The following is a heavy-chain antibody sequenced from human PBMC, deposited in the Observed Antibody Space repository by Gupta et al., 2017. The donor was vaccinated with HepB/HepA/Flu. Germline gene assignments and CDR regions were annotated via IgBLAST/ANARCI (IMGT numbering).Heavy chain of an antibody. V-gene: IGHV3-30-3*01. CDR3: AREPVVGACYFDY. J-gene: IGHJ4*02. Sequence: QGQLVESGGGVVQPGRSLRISCPASGFTFLDRYMHWVRQVPGKGLEWVAFTSYDGSSYGYADSVKGRFTISRDNSQNTLYLQMNSLRPEDMAVYYCAREPVVGACYFDYWGQGTLVTVSS. CDR2: TSYDGSSY. CDR1: GFTFLDRY. D-gene: IGHD1-26*01.